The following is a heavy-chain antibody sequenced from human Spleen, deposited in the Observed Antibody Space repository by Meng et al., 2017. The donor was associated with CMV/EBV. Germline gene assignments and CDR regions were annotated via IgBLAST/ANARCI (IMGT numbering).Heavy chain of an antibody. J-gene: IGHJ3*02. Sequence: GGSLRLSCAASGFTFSSCAMSWVRQVPGKGLEWVSVLYSGGNTYYGDSVRGRFTISIDKSENTLYLQMNSLRREDTAVYYCARVPKYDYDSSDAFDIWGQGSMVTVSS. CDR2: LYSGGNT. CDR1: GFTFSSCA. D-gene: IGHD3-22*01. V-gene: IGHV3-23*03. CDR3: ARVPKYDYDSSDAFDI.